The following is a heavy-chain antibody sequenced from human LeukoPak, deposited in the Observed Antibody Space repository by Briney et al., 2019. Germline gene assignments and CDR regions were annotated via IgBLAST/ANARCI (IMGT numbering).Heavy chain of an antibody. V-gene: IGHV4-38-2*02. CDR3: ARSEGDYEDY. CDR2: IYHSGST. CDR1: GYSISSGYY. Sequence: SETLSLTCTVSGYSISSGYYWGWIRQPPGKGLEWIGSIYHSGSTYYNPSLKSRVTISVDTSKNQFSLKLSSVTAADTAVYYCARSEGDYEDYWGQGTLVTVSS. J-gene: IGHJ4*02. D-gene: IGHD4-17*01.